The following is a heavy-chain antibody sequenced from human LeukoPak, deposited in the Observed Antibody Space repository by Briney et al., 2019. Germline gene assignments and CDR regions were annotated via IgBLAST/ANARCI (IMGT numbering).Heavy chain of an antibody. CDR3: AREKYGSGYAFDI. J-gene: IGHJ3*02. CDR1: GYTFTSYD. Sequence: ASVKVSCKASGYTFTSYDINWVRQATGQGLEWMGWMNPNSGNTGYAQKFQGRVTMTRDTSTSTVYMELSSLRSEDTAVYYCAREKYGSGYAFDIWGQGTMVTVSS. D-gene: IGHD3-10*01. CDR2: MNPNSGNT. V-gene: IGHV1-8*01.